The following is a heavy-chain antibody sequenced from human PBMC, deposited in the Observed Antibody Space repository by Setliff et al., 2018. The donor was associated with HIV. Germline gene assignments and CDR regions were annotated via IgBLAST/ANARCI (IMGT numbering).Heavy chain of an antibody. CDR1: GYTFTDYY. D-gene: IGHD2-2*01. CDR3: ARAPRGVGSSSYFDY. V-gene: IGHV1-69-2*01. J-gene: IGHJ4*02. Sequence: ASVKVSCKASGYTFTDYYIHWVQQAPGKGLEWMGRVDPQDGETLYAEKFQGRVTISADTSTDTAYVELSSLRSEDTAVYYCARAPRGVGSSSYFDYWGQGALVTVSS. CDR2: VDPQDGET.